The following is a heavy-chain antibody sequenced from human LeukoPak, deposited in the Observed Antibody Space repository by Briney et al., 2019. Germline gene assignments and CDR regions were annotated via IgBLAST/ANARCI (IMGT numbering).Heavy chain of an antibody. CDR2: IYYSGST. Sequence: SETLSLTCTVSGGSISSGDYYWSWIRQPPGKGLEWIGYIYYSGSTYYNPSLKSRVTISVDTSKNQFSLKLSSVTAADTAVYYCARDRGRSVYYDSSGYYDYWGQGTLVTVSS. D-gene: IGHD3-22*01. V-gene: IGHV4-30-4*01. J-gene: IGHJ4*02. CDR1: GGSISSGDYY. CDR3: ARDRGRSVYYDSSGYYDY.